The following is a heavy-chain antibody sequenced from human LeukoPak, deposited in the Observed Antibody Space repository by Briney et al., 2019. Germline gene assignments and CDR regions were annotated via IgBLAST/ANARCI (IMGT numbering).Heavy chain of an antibody. CDR3: ARMAAAGRCFDY. J-gene: IGHJ4*02. CDR2: ISSGGSTI. Sequence: KPGGSLRLSCAVSGFTFSDYYMSWIRRAPGKGLEWVSYISSGGSTISHADSVKGRFTISRDNAENSLYLQMNSLRAEDTAVYYCARMAAAGRCFDYWGQGTLVTVSS. V-gene: IGHV3-11*01. CDR1: GFTFSDYY. D-gene: IGHD6-13*01.